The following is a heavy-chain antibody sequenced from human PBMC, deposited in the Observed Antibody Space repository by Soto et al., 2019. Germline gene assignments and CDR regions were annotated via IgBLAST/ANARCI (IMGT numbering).Heavy chain of an antibody. CDR1: GYTITELS. CDR3: ASTDGYNFGLRDLYLEY. D-gene: IGHD5-12*01. V-gene: IGHV1-24*01. Sequence: ASVKIACKVSGYTITELSMHWVRQAPGKGLEWMGGFDPEDGEAIYAQKFQGRVTITADKSTSTAYMELSSLRSEDTAVYYCASTDGYNFGLRDLYLEYWGKGTLVTVST. J-gene: IGHJ4*02. CDR2: FDPEDGEA.